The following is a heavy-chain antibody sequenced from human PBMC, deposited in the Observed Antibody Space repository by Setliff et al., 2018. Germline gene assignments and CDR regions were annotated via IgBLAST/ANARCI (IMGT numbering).Heavy chain of an antibody. D-gene: IGHD6-13*01. J-gene: IGHJ4*02. Sequence: ASVKVSCKASGYTFTSYAIHWVRQAPGQRLEWMGWINAGNGNTKYSQEFQGRVTITRDTSASTAYMELRSLRSEDMAVYYCARSGGSSWQTKFDYWGQGTLVTVSS. CDR1: GYTFTSYA. CDR3: ARSGGSSWQTKFDY. V-gene: IGHV1-3*03. CDR2: INAGNGNT.